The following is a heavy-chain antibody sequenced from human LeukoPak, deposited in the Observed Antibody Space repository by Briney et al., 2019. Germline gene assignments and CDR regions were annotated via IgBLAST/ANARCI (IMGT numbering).Heavy chain of an antibody. Sequence: GTTVNVSCKASGYTFTGYYMHWVRQAPGQGLEWMGRINPNSGGTNYAQMFQGRVTMTRDTSISTAYMELSRLRSDDTAVYYCARAKWGCGGDCYSMVDYWGQGTLVTVSS. CDR1: GYTFTGYY. J-gene: IGHJ4*02. V-gene: IGHV1-2*06. CDR3: ARAKWGCGGDCYSMVDY. CDR2: INPNSGGT. D-gene: IGHD2-21*02.